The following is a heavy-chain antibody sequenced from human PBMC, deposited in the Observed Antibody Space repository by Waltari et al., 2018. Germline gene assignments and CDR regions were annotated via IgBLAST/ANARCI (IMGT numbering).Heavy chain of an antibody. CDR3: ARSHGTFRGVMGQDYFDY. Sequence: QVQLQESGPGLVKPSQTLSLTCTVSGGSISSGGYYWSWIRQHPGKGLEWIGYIYYRGSTYYNPSLKRRVTISVDTSKNQFSLKLSSVTAADTAVYYCARSHGTFRGVMGQDYFDYWGQGTLVTVSS. V-gene: IGHV4-31*03. D-gene: IGHD3-10*01. J-gene: IGHJ4*02. CDR2: IYYRGST. CDR1: GGSISSGGYY.